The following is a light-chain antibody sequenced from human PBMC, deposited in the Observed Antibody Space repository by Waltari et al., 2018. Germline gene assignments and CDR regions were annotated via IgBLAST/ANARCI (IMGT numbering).Light chain of an antibody. V-gene: IGKV1-39*01. CDR2: AAS. J-gene: IGKJ2*01. Sequence: DIHMTQSPSSLSASVGDRVSIPCRASQNIHKFLNWYQQQPGKAPKLLIYAASNLQGGVPAWFSGSVSGTDFTLTISSLQPADFATYYCQQSYSTPYTFGQGTKVEIK. CDR3: QQSYSTPYT. CDR1: QNIHKF.